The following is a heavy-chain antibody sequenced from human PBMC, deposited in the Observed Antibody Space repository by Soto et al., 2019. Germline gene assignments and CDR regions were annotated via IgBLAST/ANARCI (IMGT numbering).Heavy chain of an antibody. CDR2: ISSSSSTI. D-gene: IGHD2-15*01. CDR3: ARDRCSGGSCYVDYYYMDV. J-gene: IGHJ6*03. Sequence: GGSLRLSCAASGFTFSSYSMNWVRQAPGKGLEWVSYISSSSSTIYYADSVKGRFTISRDNAKNSLYLQMNSLRAEDTAVYYCARDRCSGGSCYVDYYYMDVWGKGTTVTVSS. V-gene: IGHV3-48*01. CDR1: GFTFSSYS.